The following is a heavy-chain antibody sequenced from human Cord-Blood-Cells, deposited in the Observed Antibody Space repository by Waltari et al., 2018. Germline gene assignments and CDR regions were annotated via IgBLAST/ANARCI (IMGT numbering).Heavy chain of an antibody. J-gene: IGHJ4*02. V-gene: IGHV4-34*01. CDR3: ARGSGRGLGIIL. Sequence: QVQLQQWGAGLLKHSETLSLTCAVYGGSFSGYYWSWIRQPPGKGLEWIGDINHSGSTNYNPSLKSRVTISVDTSKNQFSLKLSSVTAADTAVYYCARGSGRGLGIILWGQGTLVTVSS. CDR1: GGSFSGYY. D-gene: IGHD3-10*01. CDR2: INHSGST.